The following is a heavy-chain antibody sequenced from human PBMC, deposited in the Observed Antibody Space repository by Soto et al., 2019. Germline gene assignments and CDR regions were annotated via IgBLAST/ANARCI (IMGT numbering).Heavy chain of an antibody. CDR1: GYTFTSYG. CDR3: ARDAGVSGELSY. D-gene: IGHD3-16*02. Sequence: QVQLVQSGAEVKKPGASVKVSCKASGYTFTSYGISWARQAPRQGLEWMGWISAYNGNTNYAQQLQGRVTMTTDTSASKTSLELRSLRSDDTAVSYCARDAGVSGELSYWGQGTLVTVSS. J-gene: IGHJ4*02. CDR2: ISAYNGNT. V-gene: IGHV1-18*01.